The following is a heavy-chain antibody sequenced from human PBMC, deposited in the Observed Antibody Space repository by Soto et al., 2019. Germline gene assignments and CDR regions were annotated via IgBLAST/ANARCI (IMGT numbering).Heavy chain of an antibody. V-gene: IGHV3-64*02. CDR3: ARTSEGTFYGMDV. CDR1: GFTFSSYA. Sequence: GGSLRLSCAASGFTFSSYAMHWVRQAPGKGLEYVSAISSNGGSTYYADSVKGRFTISRDNPKNTLYLQMGSLRAEDMAVYYCARTSEGTFYGMDVWGQGTTVTVSS. D-gene: IGHD3-10*01. J-gene: IGHJ6*02. CDR2: ISSNGGST.